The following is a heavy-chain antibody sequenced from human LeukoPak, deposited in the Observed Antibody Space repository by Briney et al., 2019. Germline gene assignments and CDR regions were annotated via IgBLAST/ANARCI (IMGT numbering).Heavy chain of an antibody. CDR2: IYYTGST. V-gene: IGHV4-59*08. D-gene: IGHD1-26*01. CDR1: GGSISSFY. CDR3: ARQDSGTYLNPLDI. J-gene: IGHJ3*02. Sequence: SETLSLTCIVSGGSISSFYWSWIRQPPGKGLEWIGYIYYTGSTNYNPSLESRVTISVDTSKNQLSLKLRSVTAADTAVYYCARQDSGTYLNPLDIWGQGTVVTVSS.